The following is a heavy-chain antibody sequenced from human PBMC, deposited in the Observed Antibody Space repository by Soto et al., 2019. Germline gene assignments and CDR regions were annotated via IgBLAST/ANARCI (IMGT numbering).Heavy chain of an antibody. V-gene: IGHV3-23*01. CDR3: AKDHCSSTSCRDYYYYGMDV. J-gene: IGHJ6*02. Sequence: WGSLRLSCAASGYTFSSYAMSWVRHAPGKGQDWVSAISGSGGSTYYSDSVKGRFTISRDNSKNTLYLQMNSLRAEDTAVYYCAKDHCSSTSCRDYYYYGMDVWGQGPTVTVPS. CDR1: GYTFSSYA. CDR2: ISGSGGST. D-gene: IGHD2-2*01.